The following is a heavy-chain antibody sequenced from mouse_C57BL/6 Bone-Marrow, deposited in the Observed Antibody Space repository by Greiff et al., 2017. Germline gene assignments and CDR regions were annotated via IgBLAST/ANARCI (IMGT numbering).Heavy chain of an antibody. CDR3: ARHRDYGSSLAY. CDR2: ISNGGGST. CDR1: GFTFSDYY. V-gene: IGHV5-12*01. D-gene: IGHD1-1*01. Sequence: EVMLVESGGGLVQPGGSLKLSCAASGFTFSDYYMYWVRQTPEKRLEWVAYISNGGGSTYYPDTVKGRFTISRDNAKNTLYLQMSRLKSEDTAMYYCARHRDYGSSLAYWGQGTLVTVSA. J-gene: IGHJ3*01.